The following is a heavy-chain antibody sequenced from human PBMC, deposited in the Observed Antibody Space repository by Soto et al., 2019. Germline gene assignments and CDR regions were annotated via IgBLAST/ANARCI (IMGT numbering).Heavy chain of an antibody. J-gene: IGHJ5*02. V-gene: IGHV4-4*02. Sequence: QVQLQESGPGLVKPSGTLSLTCAVSSGSISSSNWWSWVRQPPGKGLEWIGEIYHSGSTNYNPSLMIRVTISVDKSKNQFSLKLSSVTAADPAVYYCARVEVGVIIAARPGWFDPWGQGTLVTVSS. CDR2: IYHSGST. CDR1: SGSISSSNW. CDR3: ARVEVGVIIAARPGWFDP. D-gene: IGHD6-6*01.